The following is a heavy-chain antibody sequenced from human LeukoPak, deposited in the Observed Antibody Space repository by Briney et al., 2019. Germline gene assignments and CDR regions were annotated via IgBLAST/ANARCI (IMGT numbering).Heavy chain of an antibody. J-gene: IGHJ4*02. CDR1: GFTFSSYA. V-gene: IGHV3-30*04. CDR2: ISYDGSNK. D-gene: IGHD6-6*01. CDR3: ASLGRIAARPDDIDY. Sequence: GGSLRLSCAASGFTFSSYAMHWVRQAPGKGLEWVAVISYDGSNKYYADSVKGRFTISRDNSKNTLYLQMNSLRAEDTAVYYCASLGRIAARPDDIDYWGQGTLVTVSS.